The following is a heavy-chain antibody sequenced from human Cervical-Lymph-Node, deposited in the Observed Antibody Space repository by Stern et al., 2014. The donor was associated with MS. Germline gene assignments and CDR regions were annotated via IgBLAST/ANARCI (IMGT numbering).Heavy chain of an antibody. CDR2: INPNSGGT. CDR3: ASGPYTMDV. CDR1: GYTFTAYY. V-gene: IGHV1-2*06. Sequence: VQLVQSGAEVKKPGASVKVSCKASGYTFTAYYIHWVRQAPGQGLEWMGRINPNSGGTDYTQKVQGRVTMTRDTSISTAYMELSRLRSDDTAVYYCASGPYTMDVWGQGTTVTVSS. J-gene: IGHJ6*02.